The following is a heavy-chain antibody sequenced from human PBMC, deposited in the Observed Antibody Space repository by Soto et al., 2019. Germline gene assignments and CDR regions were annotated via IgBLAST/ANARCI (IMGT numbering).Heavy chain of an antibody. V-gene: IGHV4-34*01. Sequence: PSETLSLTCAVYGGSFSGYYWSWIRQPPGKGLEWIGEINHSGSTNYNPSLKSRVTISVDTSKNQFSLKLSSVTAADTAVYYCERTSWYYYYGMDVWGQGTTVTVSS. CDR3: ERTSWYYYYGMDV. CDR2: INHSGST. D-gene: IGHD1-1*01. J-gene: IGHJ6*02. CDR1: GGSFSGYY.